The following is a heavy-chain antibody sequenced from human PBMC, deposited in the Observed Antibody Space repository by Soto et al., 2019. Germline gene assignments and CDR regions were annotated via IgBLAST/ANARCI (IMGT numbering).Heavy chain of an antibody. D-gene: IGHD3-3*01. CDR1: GGSISSYY. CDR3: ASYYDFWSGSRGGWFDP. Sequence: PSETLSLTCTFSGGSISSYYWSWIRQPPGKGLEWIGYIYYSGSTNYNPSLKSRVTISVDTSKNQFSLKLSSVTAADTAVYYCASYYDFWSGSRGGWFDPWGQGTLVTVSS. J-gene: IGHJ5*02. CDR2: IYYSGST. V-gene: IGHV4-59*01.